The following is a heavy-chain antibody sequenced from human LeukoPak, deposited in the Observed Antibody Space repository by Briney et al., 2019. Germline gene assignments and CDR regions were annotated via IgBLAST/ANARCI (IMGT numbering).Heavy chain of an antibody. V-gene: IGHV3-53*05. Sequence: GGSLRLSCAASGFTVSSNYMSWVRQAPGKGLEWVSVIYSGGSTYYADSVKGRFTISRDNSKNTLYLQMNSLRAEDTAVYYCAKAESGWETDGFDIWGQGTMVTVSS. J-gene: IGHJ3*02. CDR1: GFTVSSNY. CDR3: AKAESGWETDGFDI. D-gene: IGHD6-19*01. CDR2: IYSGGST.